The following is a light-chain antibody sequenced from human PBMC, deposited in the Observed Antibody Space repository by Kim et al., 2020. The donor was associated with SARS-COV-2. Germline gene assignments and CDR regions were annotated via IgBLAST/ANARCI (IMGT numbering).Light chain of an antibody. CDR1: SSDVGGDTY. CDR3: SSYTSSSTVV. V-gene: IGLV2-14*03. CDR2: DVS. Sequence: GHSITSPCKGTSSDVGGDTYFSSYQHNPGKAPKLLIYDVSNRPSGVSNRVSGSKSGNTASLTISGLQAEDEAYYYCSSYTSSSTVVFGGGTQLTVL. J-gene: IGLJ2*01.